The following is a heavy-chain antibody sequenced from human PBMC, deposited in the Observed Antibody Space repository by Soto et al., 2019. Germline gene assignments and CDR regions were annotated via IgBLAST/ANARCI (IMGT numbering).Heavy chain of an antibody. J-gene: IGHJ4*02. CDR3: ARVGALGSSSCFDY. D-gene: IGHD6-13*01. CDR2: LNHSGST. CDR1: GGSFSGHY. Sequence: QVQLQQWGAGLLKPSETLSLTCAVSGGSFSGHYWSWIRQPPGKGLEWIGELNHSGSTNYNPSLKSRVTIXVXTXXNPFSLKLSSVTAADTAVYFCARVGALGSSSCFDYWGQGTLVTVSS. V-gene: IGHV4-34*01.